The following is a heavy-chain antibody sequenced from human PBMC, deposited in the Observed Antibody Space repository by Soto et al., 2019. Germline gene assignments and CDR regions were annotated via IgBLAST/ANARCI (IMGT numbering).Heavy chain of an antibody. CDR3: AGGSRERLIGGAKSRGGGSYYCMDV. D-gene: IGHD1-26*01. CDR1: GGTFSSYA. J-gene: IGHJ6*02. CDR2: ISPIFGTA. Sequence: QVQLVQSGAEVKKPGSSVKVSCKASGGTFSSYAISWVRQAPGQGLEWMGGISPIFGTANYAQKFQGRVTTTGDESPGTGRRGVNSRKSGGTGMYYPAGGSRERLIGGAKSRGGGSYYCMDVWGQGTTVTVSS. V-gene: IGHV1-69*01.